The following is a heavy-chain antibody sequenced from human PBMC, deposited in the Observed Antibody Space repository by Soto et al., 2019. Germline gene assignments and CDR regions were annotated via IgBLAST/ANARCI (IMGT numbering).Heavy chain of an antibody. Sequence: SETLSLTCTVSGGSISSYYWSWIRQPPGKGLEWIGYIYYSGSTNYNPSLKSRVTISVDTSKNQFSLKLSSVTAADTAVYYCARGYSSGWEIFDYWGQGTLVTVSS. CDR1: GGSISSYY. J-gene: IGHJ4*02. V-gene: IGHV4-59*01. CDR2: IYYSGST. CDR3: ARGYSSGWEIFDY. D-gene: IGHD6-19*01.